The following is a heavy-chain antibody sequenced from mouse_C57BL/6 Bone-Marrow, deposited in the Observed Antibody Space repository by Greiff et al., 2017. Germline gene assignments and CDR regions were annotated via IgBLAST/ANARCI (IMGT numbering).Heavy chain of an antibody. CDR3: ARNGYYPFDY. V-gene: IGHV5-17*01. D-gene: IGHD2-3*01. CDR2: ISSGSSTI. Sequence: EVKLVESGGGLVKPGGSLKLSCAASGFTFSDYGMHWVRQAPEKGLEWVAYISSGSSTIYYADTVKGRSTFSIDNSSNTLFLQLPSLRSEDAAMYYCARNGYYPFDYWGQGTTLTVSS. J-gene: IGHJ2*01. CDR1: GFTFSDYG.